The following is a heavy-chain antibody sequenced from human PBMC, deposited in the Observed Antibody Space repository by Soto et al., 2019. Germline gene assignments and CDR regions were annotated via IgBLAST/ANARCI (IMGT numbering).Heavy chain of an antibody. J-gene: IGHJ5*02. V-gene: IGHV3-48*03. D-gene: IGHD2-15*01. CDR3: ARGTYRISGSGSNWFDP. CDR2: ISSSGSSR. Sequence: EVQLVDSGGGLVQPGGSLRLSCAASGFTFSSYEMNWVRQAPGKGLEWVSYISSSGSSRNYVDSVKGRFTISRDNAKNSLYLQMNSLRAEDTAIYYCARGTYRISGSGSNWFDPWGQGTLVTVSS. CDR1: GFTFSSYE.